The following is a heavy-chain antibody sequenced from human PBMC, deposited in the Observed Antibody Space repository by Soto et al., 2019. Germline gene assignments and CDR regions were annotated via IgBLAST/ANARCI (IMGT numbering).Heavy chain of an antibody. D-gene: IGHD2-2*01. CDR1: GFTFSSYA. CDR2: ISGSGGST. Sequence: GGSLRLSCAASGFTFSSYAMSWVRQAPGKGLEWVSAISGSGGSTYYADSVKGRFTISRDNSKNTLYLQMNSLGAEDTAVYYYAKDGCSSTSCYPFDYWGQGTLVTVSS. J-gene: IGHJ4*02. CDR3: AKDGCSSTSCYPFDY. V-gene: IGHV3-23*01.